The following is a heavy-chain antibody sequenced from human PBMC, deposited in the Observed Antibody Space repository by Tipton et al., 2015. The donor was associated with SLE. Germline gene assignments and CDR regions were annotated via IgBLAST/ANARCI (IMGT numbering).Heavy chain of an antibody. CDR2: IYYSGST. CDR1: GGSISSSSYY. V-gene: IGHV4-39*01. CDR3: ARGQVVPAAIGYAY. Sequence: TLSLTCTVSGGSISSSSYYWGWIRQPPGKGLEWIGSIYYSGSTYYNPSLKSRVTISVDTSKNQFSLKLSSVTAADTAVYYCARGQVVPAAIGYAYWGQGTLVTVSS. D-gene: IGHD2-2*01. J-gene: IGHJ4*02.